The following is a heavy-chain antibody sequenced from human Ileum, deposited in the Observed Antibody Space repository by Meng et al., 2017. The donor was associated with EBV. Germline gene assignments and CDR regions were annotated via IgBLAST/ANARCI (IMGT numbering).Heavy chain of an antibody. Sequence: QITLKESGPTLVKPTQTLTLTCTFSGFSLSTPRVGVGWIRQPPGKALEWLALNNWNDDKRYSPSLKSRLTITKDTSKNQVVLTMTNMDPVDTATYYYARTIETFGVLREFDDWGQGTLGTVVS. CDR2: NNWNDDK. CDR1: GFSLSTPRVG. J-gene: IGHJ4*02. V-gene: IGHV2-5*01. D-gene: IGHD3-3*01. CDR3: ARTIETFGVLREFDD.